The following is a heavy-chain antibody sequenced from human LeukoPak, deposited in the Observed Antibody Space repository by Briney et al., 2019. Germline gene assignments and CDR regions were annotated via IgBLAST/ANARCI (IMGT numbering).Heavy chain of an antibody. CDR2: CDPEDGKT. V-gene: IGHV1-24*01. Sequence: ASVTVSCTVSGYTLTELSMHWVRGAPGKGFERMGSCDPEDGKTINAQKFQGRVTMTEDTSTDTAYMEMSSLRSKDTDVDYYATPYSSGTFDYWGQGTLVTVSS. J-gene: IGHJ4*02. CDR1: GYTLTELS. D-gene: IGHD6-19*01. CDR3: ATPYSSGTFDY.